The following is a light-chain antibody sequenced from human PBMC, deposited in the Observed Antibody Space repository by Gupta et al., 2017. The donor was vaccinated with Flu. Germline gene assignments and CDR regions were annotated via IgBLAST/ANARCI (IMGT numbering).Light chain of an antibody. CDR3: QAWDSSTVV. J-gene: IGLJ2*01. V-gene: IGLV3-1*01. Sequence: SSELTQPPSVSVSPGQTASITCSGDKLGDKYACWYQQKPGQSPVLVIYQDSKRPSGIPERFSGSNSGTTATLTISGTQAVDEAYYYCQAWDSSTVVFGGGTKLTVL. CDR1: KLGDKY. CDR2: QDS.